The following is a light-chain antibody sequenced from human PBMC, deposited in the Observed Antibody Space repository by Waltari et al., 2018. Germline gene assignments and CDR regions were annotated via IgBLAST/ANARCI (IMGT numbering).Light chain of an antibody. V-gene: IGLV2-14*03. CDR1: SSDVGTYNS. Sequence: QSALTQPASVSGSPGKSITISCPGTSSDVGTYNSVTWYQQHPGKAPKLMIFDVSIRPSGVSNRFSGSKSGNTASLTISGLQAEDEADYYCSSYISSSTLELFGGGTSLTVL. CDR3: SSYISSSTLEL. CDR2: DVS. J-gene: IGLJ2*01.